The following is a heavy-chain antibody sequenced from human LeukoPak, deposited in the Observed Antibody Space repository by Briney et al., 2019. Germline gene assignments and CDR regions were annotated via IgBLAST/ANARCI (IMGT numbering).Heavy chain of an antibody. CDR2: IYYSGST. CDR1: GGSISSSSYY. D-gene: IGHD5-24*01. CDR3: ARHLSMATINFPHWYFDL. Sequence: MSSETLSLTCTVSGGSISSSSYYWGWIRQPPGKGLEWIGSIYYSGSTYYNPSLKSRVTISVDTSKNQFSLKLSSVTAADTAVYYCARHLSMATINFPHWYFDLWGRGPLVTVSS. J-gene: IGHJ2*01. V-gene: IGHV4-39*01.